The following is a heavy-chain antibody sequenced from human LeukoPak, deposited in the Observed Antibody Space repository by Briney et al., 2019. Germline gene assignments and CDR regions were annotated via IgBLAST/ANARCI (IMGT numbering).Heavy chain of an antibody. CDR2: INHSGST. J-gene: IGHJ5*02. D-gene: IGHD3-3*01. V-gene: IGHV4-34*01. CDR3: ARGFDDFWSGYYFRFDP. CDR1: GGSFSGYY. Sequence: SETLSLTCAVYGGSFSGYYWSWIRQPPGKGLEWIGEINHSGSTNYNPSLKSRVTISVDTSKNQFSLKLSSVTAADTAVYYCARGFDDFWSGYYFRFDPWGQGTLVTVSS.